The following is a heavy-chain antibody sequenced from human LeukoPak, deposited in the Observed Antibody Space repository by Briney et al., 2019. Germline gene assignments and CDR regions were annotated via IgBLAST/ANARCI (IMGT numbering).Heavy chain of an antibody. Sequence: ASVKVSCKASGYTFTSYGISWVRQAPGQGLEWMGWISAYNGNTNYAQKLQGRVTMTTDTSTSTAYMELRSLRSDDAAVYYCARDPVTTYAFDIWGQGTMVTVSS. CDR3: ARDPVTTYAFDI. D-gene: IGHD4-17*01. J-gene: IGHJ3*02. CDR2: ISAYNGNT. CDR1: GYTFTSYG. V-gene: IGHV1-18*01.